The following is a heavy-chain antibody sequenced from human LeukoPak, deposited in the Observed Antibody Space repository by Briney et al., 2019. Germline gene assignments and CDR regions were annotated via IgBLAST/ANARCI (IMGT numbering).Heavy chain of an antibody. J-gene: IGHJ5*02. V-gene: IGHV4-59*01. D-gene: IGHD3-22*01. Sequence: LRLSCAASGFTFTRYGMSWIRQPPGKGLEWIGYIYYSGSTKYNPSLKNRVTISVDTSKNQFSLKLSSVTAADTAMYYCARGSGEDRSGYYYSQGGWFDPWGQGTLVTVSS. CDR1: GFTFTRYG. CDR3: ARGSGEDRSGYYYSQGGWFDP. CDR2: IYYSGST.